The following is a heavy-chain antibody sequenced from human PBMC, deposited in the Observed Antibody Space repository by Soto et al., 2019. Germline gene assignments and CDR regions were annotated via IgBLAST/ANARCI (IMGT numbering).Heavy chain of an antibody. Sequence: QVHLVQSGAEVKKPGASVKVSCKAVGISYGISWERQAPGQGLEWMGWISLHNGDTNNAPNLQGRITMTTDTSTSTTYMELRSLRSDDTAVYYCATDEKDDCSSINCHYFDHWGQGTLVNVSS. D-gene: IGHD2-15*01. CDR1: GISYG. CDR2: ISLHNGDT. J-gene: IGHJ4*02. V-gene: IGHV1-18*04. CDR3: ATDEKDDCSSINCHYFDH.